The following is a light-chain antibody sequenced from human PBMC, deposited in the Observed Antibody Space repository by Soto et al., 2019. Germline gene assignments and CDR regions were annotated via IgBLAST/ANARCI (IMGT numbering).Light chain of an antibody. CDR3: QQYGSSGT. J-gene: IGKJ1*01. CDR2: ATS. CDR1: QTVSSN. V-gene: IGKV3-15*01. Sequence: RVMTQSPATLSASPGEKIALSCRASQTVSSNLAWYQHKPGRAPRLLIYATSTRATDVSARFSGSGDGTDFTLTISRLEPEDFAVYYCQQYGSSGTFGQGTKVDI.